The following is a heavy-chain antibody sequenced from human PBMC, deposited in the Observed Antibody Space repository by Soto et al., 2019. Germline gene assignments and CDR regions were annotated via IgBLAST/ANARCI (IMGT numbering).Heavy chain of an antibody. J-gene: IGHJ4*02. V-gene: IGHV4-39*07. CDR1: GGSISSSSYY. CDR3: ARDDYYDSSGYLGY. D-gene: IGHD3-22*01. CDR2: IYYSGST. Sequence: SETLSLTCTVSGGSISSSSYYWGWIRQPPGKGLEWIGSIYYSGSTYYNPSLKSRVTISVDTSKNQFSLKLSSVTAADTAVYYCARDDYYDSSGYLGYWGQGTLVTVSS.